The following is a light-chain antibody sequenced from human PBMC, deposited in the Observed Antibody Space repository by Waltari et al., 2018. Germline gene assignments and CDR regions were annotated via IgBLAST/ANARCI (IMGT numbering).Light chain of an antibody. Sequence: TCPRDQAVTNSFALSHQQPGKALKLLLYRPATLEIGVPSRFSGSGAGTEYTLTITSLQPEDFATYYCQQYRSSPLTFGGGTKVEIK. CDR3: QQYRSSPLT. CDR1: QAVTNS. V-gene: IGKV1-NL1*01. CDR2: RPA. J-gene: IGKJ4*02.